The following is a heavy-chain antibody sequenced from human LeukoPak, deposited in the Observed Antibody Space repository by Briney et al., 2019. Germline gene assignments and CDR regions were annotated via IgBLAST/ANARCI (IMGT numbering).Heavy chain of an antibody. D-gene: IGHD2-2*01. Sequence: ASVKVSCKAFDYTFANYAITWVRLAPGQGLEWMGWISAYNGDTNHAQKVQGRVTMTTDTSTSTAFMELRSLRSDDTAVYYCARGREPISRRYCSGTSCYGDGFDIWGQGTMVTVSS. CDR1: DYTFANYA. CDR3: ARGREPISRRYCSGTSCYGDGFDI. J-gene: IGHJ3*02. V-gene: IGHV1-18*01. CDR2: ISAYNGDT.